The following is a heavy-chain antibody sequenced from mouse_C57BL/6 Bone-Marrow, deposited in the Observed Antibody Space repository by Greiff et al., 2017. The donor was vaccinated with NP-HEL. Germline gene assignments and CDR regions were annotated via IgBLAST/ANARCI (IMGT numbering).Heavy chain of an antibody. J-gene: IGHJ3*01. CDR1: GYTFTTYW. Sequence: QVQLQQPGAELVKPGASVKLPCKASGYTFTTYWMQWVKQRPGQGLEWIGEIDPSDSYTNYHQKFKGKATLTVATSSSTAYMQLSSLASEDSAVYYCARKAYYGRSYEFAYGGQGTLVTVSA. CDR3: ARKAYYGRSYEFAY. CDR2: IDPSDSYT. V-gene: IGHV1-50*01. D-gene: IGHD1-1*01.